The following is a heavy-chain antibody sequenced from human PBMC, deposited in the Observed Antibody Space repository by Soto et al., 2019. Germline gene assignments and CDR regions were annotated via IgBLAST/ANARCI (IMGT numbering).Heavy chain of an antibody. CDR3: ARDSSTTKYYDILTGYHRTFDY. CDR2: ISAYNGNT. CDR1: GYTFTSYG. J-gene: IGHJ4*02. V-gene: IGHV1-18*01. Sequence: ASVKVSCKASGYTFTSYGISWVRQAPGQGLEWMGWISAYNGNTNYAQKLQGRVTMTTDTSTSTAYMEPRSLRPDDTAVYYCARDSSTTKYYDILTGYHRTFDYWGQGTLVTVSS. D-gene: IGHD3-9*01.